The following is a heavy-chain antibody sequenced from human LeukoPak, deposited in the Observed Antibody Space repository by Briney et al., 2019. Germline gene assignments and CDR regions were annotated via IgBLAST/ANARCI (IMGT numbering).Heavy chain of an antibody. J-gene: IGHJ4*02. D-gene: IGHD3-10*01. CDR3: ARDVGYGSGSYYRDY. CDR2: IYHSGST. V-gene: IGHV4-30-2*01. Sequence: PSQTLSLTCTVSGGSISSGGYYWSWIRQPPGKGLEWIGYIYHSGSTYYNPSLKSRVTISVDKSKNQFSLKLSSVTAADTAVYYCARDVGYGSGSYYRDYWGQGTLVTVSS. CDR1: GGSISSGGYY.